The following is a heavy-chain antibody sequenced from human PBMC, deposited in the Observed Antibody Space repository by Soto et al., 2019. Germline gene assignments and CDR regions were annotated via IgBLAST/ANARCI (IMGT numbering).Heavy chain of an antibody. CDR3: ARWNLGELSRYMDV. J-gene: IGHJ6*03. D-gene: IGHD3-16*02. Sequence: PSETLSLTCTVSGGSISSGGYYWSWIRQHPGKGLEWIGCIYYSGSTHYNPSLKSRVTISVDTSKNQFSLKLSSVTAADTAVYYCARWNLGELSRYMDVWGKGTTVTVSS. CDR2: IYYSGST. V-gene: IGHV4-31*03. CDR1: GGSISSGGYY.